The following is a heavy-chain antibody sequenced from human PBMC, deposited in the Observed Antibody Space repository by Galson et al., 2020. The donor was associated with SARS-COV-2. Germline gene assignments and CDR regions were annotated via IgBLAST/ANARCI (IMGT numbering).Heavy chain of an antibody. CDR3: ASPYLAAASFFGAFDL. CDR1: GFIFTNYE. Sequence: GASLKISCAASGFIFTNYEINWVRQAPGKGLEWLSYISDTGTNIYYADSVKGRFTISRDNTKNSVYLQMTSVRAEDTAVYYCASPYLAAASFFGAFDLWGRGTMVTVSS. J-gene: IGHJ3*01. V-gene: IGHV3-48*03. CDR2: ISDTGTNI. D-gene: IGHD6-13*01.